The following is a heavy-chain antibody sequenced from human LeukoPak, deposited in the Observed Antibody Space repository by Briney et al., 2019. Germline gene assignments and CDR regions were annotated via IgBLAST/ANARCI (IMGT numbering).Heavy chain of an antibody. J-gene: IGHJ1*01. CDR1: GYSISSGYY. CDR3: ARAPPGGDRNTFQH. D-gene: IGHD2-21*02. CDR2: ICHSGST. V-gene: IGHV4-38-2*01. Sequence: SETLSLTCAVSGYSISSGYYWGWIRQPPGKGLEWIGSICHSGSTYYNPSLKSRVTISVDTSKNQFSLKLSSVTAADTAVYYCARAPPGGDRNTFQHWGQGTLVTVSS.